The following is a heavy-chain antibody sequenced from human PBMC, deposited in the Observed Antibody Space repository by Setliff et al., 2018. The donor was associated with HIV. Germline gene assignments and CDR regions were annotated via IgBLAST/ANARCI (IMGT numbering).Heavy chain of an antibody. Sequence: RASVKVSCKASGYTFHTYAMHWVRQAPGQRLEWMGWINAGNGNAKYSQKFQGRVTITSDTSASTVYMELSSLRYEDTAVYYCARDSYGLDYWGQGTLVTVSS. CDR2: INAGNGNA. CDR3: ARDSYGLDY. D-gene: IGHD5-18*01. CDR1: GYTFHTYA. V-gene: IGHV1-3*01. J-gene: IGHJ4*02.